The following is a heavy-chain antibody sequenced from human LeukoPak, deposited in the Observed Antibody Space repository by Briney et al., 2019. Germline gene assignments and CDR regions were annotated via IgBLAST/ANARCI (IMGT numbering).Heavy chain of an antibody. CDR3: ARLISIYYGSGSYSRYFDY. CDR1: GFTFSSYA. J-gene: IGHJ4*02. D-gene: IGHD3-10*01. CDR2: ISSNGGST. Sequence: GGSLRLSCSASGFTFSSYAMHWVRQAPGKGLEYVSSISSNGGSTYYADSVKGRFTISRDNSKNTLFLQMSSLRTEDTAVYYCARLISIYYGSGSYSRYFDYWGQGTLVTVSS. V-gene: IGHV3-64D*06.